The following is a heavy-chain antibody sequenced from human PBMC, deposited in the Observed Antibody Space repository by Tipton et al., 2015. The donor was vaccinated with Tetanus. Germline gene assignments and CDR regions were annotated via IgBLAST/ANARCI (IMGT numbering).Heavy chain of an antibody. D-gene: IGHD2-8*01. V-gene: IGHV5-51*01. J-gene: IGHJ4*02. Sequence: QLVQAGGEVKKPGESLKISCKGSGYIFNNYWIGWVRQKPGKGLEWMGIIYPGDSDTRYSPSFQGQVTISVDKSINTAYLQWSSLKASDTSMFYCARAHCTDGVCNFDFWGQGALVTVAS. CDR3: ARAHCTDGVCNFDF. CDR2: IYPGDSDT. CDR1: GYIFNNYW.